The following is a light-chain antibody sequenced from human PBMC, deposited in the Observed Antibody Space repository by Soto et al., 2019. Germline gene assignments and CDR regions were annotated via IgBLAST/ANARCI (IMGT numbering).Light chain of an antibody. CDR1: QSVSSSY. V-gene: IGKV3-20*01. CDR2: GAS. CDR3: QQYGSSQLP. J-gene: IGKJ1*01. Sequence: EIVLTQSPGPLSLSPGERATLSCRASQSVSSSYLAWYQQKPGQAPRLLIYGASSRATGIPDRFSGSGSGTDCTLTISRLEPEDSAVYYWQQYGSSQLPFGQGTNVEIK.